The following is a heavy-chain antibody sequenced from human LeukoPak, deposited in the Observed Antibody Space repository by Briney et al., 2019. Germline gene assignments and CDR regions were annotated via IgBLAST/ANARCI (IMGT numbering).Heavy chain of an antibody. V-gene: IGHV3-23*01. D-gene: IGHD3-10*01. CDR3: AKVNTYGSHYYFDY. Sequence: GGSLRLSCAASGFTFSSYAMSWVPQAPGKGLEWVPAISGSGASTYYVDSVKGRFTISRDNSKDTLYLHVNSLRAEDTAVYYCAKVNTYGSHYYFDYWGQGTLVTVSS. CDR1: GFTFSSYA. J-gene: IGHJ4*02. CDR2: ISGSGAST.